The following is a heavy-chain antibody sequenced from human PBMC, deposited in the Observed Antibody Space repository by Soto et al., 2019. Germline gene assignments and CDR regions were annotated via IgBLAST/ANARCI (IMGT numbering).Heavy chain of an antibody. CDR2: ISAYNGNT. Sequence: GASVKVSCKASGYTFTSYGISWVRQAPGQGLEWMGWISAYNGNTNYAQKLQGRVTMTTATSTSTAYMELRSLRSDDTAVYYCARDVDTAMVLSFIRTLYSFDYWGQGTLAPVSS. CDR1: GYTFTSYG. D-gene: IGHD5-18*01. V-gene: IGHV1-18*01. J-gene: IGHJ4*02. CDR3: ARDVDTAMVLSFIRTLYSFDY.